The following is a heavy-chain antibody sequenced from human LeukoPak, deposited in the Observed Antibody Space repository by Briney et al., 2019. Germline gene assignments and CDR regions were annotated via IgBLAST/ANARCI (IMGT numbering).Heavy chain of an antibody. J-gene: IGHJ4*02. V-gene: IGHV3-23*01. CDR2: ISGSGDNT. CDR3: AKAEIHYYGSGSYHDY. Sequence: PGVSLRLSCAASGFIFSSYAMTWVRQAPGKGLEWVSAISGSGDNTYYADSVKGRFTISRDNSKNTLYLQMNSLRAEDTAVYYCAKAEIHYYGSGSYHDYWGQGTLVTVSS. D-gene: IGHD3-10*01. CDR1: GFIFSSYA.